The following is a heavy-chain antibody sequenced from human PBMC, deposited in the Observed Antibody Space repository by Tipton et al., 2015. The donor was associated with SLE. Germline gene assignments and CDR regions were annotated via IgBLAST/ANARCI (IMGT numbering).Heavy chain of an antibody. V-gene: IGHV4-39*07. CDR3: ARGVPYGSHCSGGSCYSDAFDI. J-gene: IGHJ3*02. Sequence: TLSLTCTVSGGSLSSSSYYWGWIRQPPGKGLVWIGCIYHSGSTYYNPSLKSRVTISVATSKNQFSLKLSSVTAADTAVYYCARGVPYGSHCSGGSCYSDAFDIWGQGNMVTVSS. CDR2: IYHSGST. D-gene: IGHD2-15*01. CDR1: GGSLSSSSYY.